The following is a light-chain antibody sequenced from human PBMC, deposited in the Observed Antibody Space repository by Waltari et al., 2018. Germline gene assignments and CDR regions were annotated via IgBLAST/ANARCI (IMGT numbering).Light chain of an antibody. CDR2: GAS. Sequence: VLTQSPGTLSLSPVERATLSCRASQSVSGSYVAWYQQKPGQAPRLLIYGASVRATGIPDRFSGGGSGADFTLTISRLEPEDFAVYYCQQYGNSPLTFGGGTKVEIK. V-gene: IGKV3-20*01. CDR1: QSVSGSY. J-gene: IGKJ4*01. CDR3: QQYGNSPLT.